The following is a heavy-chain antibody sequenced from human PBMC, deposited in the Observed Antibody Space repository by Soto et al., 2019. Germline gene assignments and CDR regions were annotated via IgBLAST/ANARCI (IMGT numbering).Heavy chain of an antibody. J-gene: IGHJ4*02. CDR3: ARDRSMIVVVPGY. D-gene: IGHD3-22*01. Sequence: PGGSLILSCAAYGFTFNTYAMHWVREAPAKGLEWVALISYDGSNKYYADSVKGRFTISRDNSKNTLYLQMNSLRADDTAIYYCARDRSMIVVVPGYWGQGT. CDR2: ISYDGSNK. CDR1: GFTFNTYA. V-gene: IGHV3-30-3*01.